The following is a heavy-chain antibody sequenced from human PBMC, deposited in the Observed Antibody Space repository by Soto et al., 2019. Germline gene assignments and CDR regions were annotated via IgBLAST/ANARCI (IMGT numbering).Heavy chain of an antibody. V-gene: IGHV3-30*03. D-gene: IGHD6-13*01. CDR1: GFAFTTYA. Sequence: GGSLRLSCAASGFAFTTYAMTWIRQAPGKGLEWVAVISHDGSSKYYADSVKGRFTISRDDSKDTLFLQMDSLRVEDTAVYYCTLDLGSSWYYYGMDVRGQRTKVTVSS. CDR2: ISHDGSSK. CDR3: TLDLGSSWYYYGMDV. J-gene: IGHJ6*02.